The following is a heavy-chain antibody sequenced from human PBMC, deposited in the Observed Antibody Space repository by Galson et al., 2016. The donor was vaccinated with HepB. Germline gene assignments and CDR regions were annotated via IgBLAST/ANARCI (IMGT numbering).Heavy chain of an antibody. V-gene: IGHV5-51*01. D-gene: IGHD3-16*01. Sequence: QSGAEVTKPGESLKISCKGSGSSFSNYWIAWVRQMPGKGLEWMGLIYPGDSDTKYRPSFQGQVTMSADKSISTVYLQWRSLKASATAIYYWARSVWRQDTCSGMEGCGQGTTVTVSS. CDR2: IYPGDSDT. CDR3: ARSVWRQDTCSGMEG. CDR1: GSSFSNYW. J-gene: IGHJ6*02.